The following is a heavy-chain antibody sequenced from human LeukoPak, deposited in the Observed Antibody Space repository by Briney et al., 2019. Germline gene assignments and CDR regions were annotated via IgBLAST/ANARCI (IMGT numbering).Heavy chain of an antibody. J-gene: IGHJ4*02. CDR2: ISAYNGNT. D-gene: IGHD3-10*01. CDR3: ATALRFGESRYYFDY. V-gene: IGHV1-18*01. Sequence: ASVKASCKASGYTFTSYGISWVRQAPGQGLEWMGWISAYNGNTNYAQKLQGRVTMTTDTSTSTAYMELRSLRSDDTAVYYCATALRFGESRYYFDYWGQGTLVTVSS. CDR1: GYTFTSYG.